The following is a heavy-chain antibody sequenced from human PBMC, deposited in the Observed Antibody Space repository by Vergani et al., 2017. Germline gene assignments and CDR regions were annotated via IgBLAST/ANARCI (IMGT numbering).Heavy chain of an antibody. CDR3: ARDRYDSSGYFVPLDY. J-gene: IGHJ4*02. Sequence: MGPSWVLSISSSSSYIYYADSVKGRFTISRDNAKNSLYLQMNSLRAEDTAVYYCARDRYDSSGYFVPLDYWGQGTLVTVSS. D-gene: IGHD3-22*01. V-gene: IGHV3-21*01. CDR2: ISSSSSYI.